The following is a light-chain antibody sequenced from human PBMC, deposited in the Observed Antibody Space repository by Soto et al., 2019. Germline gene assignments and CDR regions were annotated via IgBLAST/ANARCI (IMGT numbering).Light chain of an antibody. V-gene: IGKV3-15*01. CDR1: QSVSSN. CDR3: QQYNNWPRT. J-gene: IGKJ1*01. Sequence: EIVMTQSPATLSVSPGERATLSCRASQSVSSNLAWYQQKPGQAPRLLIYGASTRATGIPARFSGNGFGTEFTLTISSLQSEDCAVYSCQQYNNWPRTFGQGTKVDIK. CDR2: GAS.